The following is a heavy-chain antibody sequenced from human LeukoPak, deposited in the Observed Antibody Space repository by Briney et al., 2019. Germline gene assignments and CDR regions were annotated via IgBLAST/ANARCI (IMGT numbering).Heavy chain of an antibody. J-gene: IGHJ5*02. CDR2: IYNSGST. CDR1: GGSISSSSYY. D-gene: IGHD5-12*01. CDR3: ARGGGYDFDWFDP. V-gene: IGHV4-39*07. Sequence: SETLSLTCTVSGGSISSSSYYWGWIRQPPGKGLEWIGSIYNSGSTTYNPSLKSRVTMSVDTSKNQFSLKLSSVTAADTAVYYCARGGGYDFDWFDPWGQGTLVTVSS.